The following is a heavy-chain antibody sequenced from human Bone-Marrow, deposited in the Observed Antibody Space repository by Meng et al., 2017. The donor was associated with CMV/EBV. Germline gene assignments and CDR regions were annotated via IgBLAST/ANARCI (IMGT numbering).Heavy chain of an antibody. V-gene: IGHV3-48*04. D-gene: IGHD6-6*01. CDR2: ISSSSSTI. Sequence: GESLKISCAASGFTFSSYSMNWVRQAPGKGLEWVSYISSSSSTIYYADSVKGRFTISRDNAKNSLYLQMNSLRAEDTAVYYCARDGAYSSSPFGYYGMAVWGQGHTVHVYS. CDR1: GFTFSSYS. CDR3: ARDGAYSSSPFGYYGMAV. J-gene: IGHJ6*02.